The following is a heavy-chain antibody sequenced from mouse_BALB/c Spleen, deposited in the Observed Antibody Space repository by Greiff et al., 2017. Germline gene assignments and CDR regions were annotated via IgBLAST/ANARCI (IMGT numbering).Heavy chain of an antibody. CDR1: GFTFSSYG. CDR3: ARDSGRDAMDY. D-gene: IGHD1-1*01. CDR2: INSNGGST. Sequence: EVHLVESGGGLVQPGGSLKLSCAASGFTFSSYGMSWVRQTPDKRLELVATINSNGGSTYYPDSVKGRFTISRDNAKNTLYLQMSSLKSEDTAMYYCARDSGRDAMDYWGQGTSVTVSS. V-gene: IGHV5-6-3*01. J-gene: IGHJ4*01.